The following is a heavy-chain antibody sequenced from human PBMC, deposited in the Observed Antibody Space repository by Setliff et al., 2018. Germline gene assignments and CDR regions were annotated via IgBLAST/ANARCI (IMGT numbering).Heavy chain of an antibody. D-gene: IGHD2-21*01. CDR3: ARGLEGEDYFYYMDV. V-gene: IGHV4-4*02. CDR1: GGSISSSNW. J-gene: IGHJ6*03. Sequence: PSETLSLTCTVYGGSISSSNWWTWVRQLPGKGLEWIGEIYHSGSINYNPSLKSRVTMSVDKSKNQFSLKLTSVTAADTAVYYCARGLEGEDYFYYMDVWGKGNTVTVSS. CDR2: IYHSGSI.